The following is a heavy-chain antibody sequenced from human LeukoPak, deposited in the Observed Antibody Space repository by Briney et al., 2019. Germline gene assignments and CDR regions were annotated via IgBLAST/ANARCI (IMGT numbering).Heavy chain of an antibody. CDR1: GFTFSSYE. CDR3: AKRGYTGSHQYLDY. D-gene: IGHD1-26*01. V-gene: IGHV3-30*18. CDR2: ISYDGSNK. Sequence: GGSLRLSCAASGFTFSSYEMNWVRQAPGKGLEWVAFISYDGSNKYYADSVKGRFTISRDNSKNTLYLQMNSLRVEETAVYYCAKRGYTGSHQYLDYWGQGTLVTVSS. J-gene: IGHJ4*02.